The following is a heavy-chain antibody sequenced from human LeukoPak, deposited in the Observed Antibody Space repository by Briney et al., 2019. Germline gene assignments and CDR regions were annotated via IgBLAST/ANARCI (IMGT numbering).Heavy chain of an antibody. V-gene: IGHV4-59*01. Sequence: PSETLSLTCTVSGGSISSYYWSWIRQPPGKGLEWIGYIYYSGSTNYNPSLKSRVTISVDTSKNQFSLKLSSVTAADTAVYYCARGEDYGGNSEAFDIWGQGTMVTVSS. CDR2: IYYSGST. D-gene: IGHD4-23*01. CDR3: ARGEDYGGNSEAFDI. J-gene: IGHJ3*02. CDR1: GGSISSYY.